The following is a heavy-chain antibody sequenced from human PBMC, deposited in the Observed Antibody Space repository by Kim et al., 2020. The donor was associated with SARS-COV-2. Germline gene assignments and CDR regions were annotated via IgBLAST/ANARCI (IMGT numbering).Heavy chain of an antibody. CDR2: ISSRGITI. CDR3: ARGDSSGWGVTS. D-gene: IGHD6-19*01. Sequence: GGSLRLSCAASGFTFSSYEMNWVRQAPGKGLEWVSYISSRGITIYYADSVKGRFTISRDNAKNSLYLQMNSLRAEDTAIYYCARGDSSGWGVTSWGQGTLVTVSS. CDR1: GFTFSSYE. V-gene: IGHV3-48*03. J-gene: IGHJ1*01.